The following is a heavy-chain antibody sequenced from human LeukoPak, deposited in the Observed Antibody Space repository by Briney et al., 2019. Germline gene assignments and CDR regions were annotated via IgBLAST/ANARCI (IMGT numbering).Heavy chain of an antibody. CDR3: AKDRVVGATNYFDY. J-gene: IGHJ4*02. CDR1: GFTFSSYG. D-gene: IGHD1-26*01. V-gene: IGHV3-33*06. Sequence: PGRSLRLSCAASGFTFSSYGMHWVRQAPGKGLEWVAVIWYDGSNKYYADSVKGRFTISRDNSKNTLYLQMNSLRAEDTAVYYCAKDRVVGATNYFDYWGQGTLVTVSS. CDR2: IWYDGSNK.